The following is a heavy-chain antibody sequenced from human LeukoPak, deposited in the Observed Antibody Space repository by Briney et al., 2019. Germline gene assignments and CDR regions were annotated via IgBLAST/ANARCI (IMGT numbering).Heavy chain of an antibody. J-gene: IGHJ4*02. CDR3: ARERVVVAARAVDY. CDR2: IYYSGST. V-gene: IGHV4-31*03. CDR1: GGSISSGGYY. D-gene: IGHD2-15*01. Sequence: SQTLSLTCTVSGGSISSGGYYWSWIRQHPGKRLEWIGYIYYSGSTYYNPSLKSRVTISVDTSKNQFSLKLSSVTAADTAVYYCARERVVVAARAVDYWGQGTLVTVSS.